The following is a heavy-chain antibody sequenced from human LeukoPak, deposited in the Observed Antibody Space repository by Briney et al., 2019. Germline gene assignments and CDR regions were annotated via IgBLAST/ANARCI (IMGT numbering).Heavy chain of an antibody. CDR3: ARGVGATNPYFDY. J-gene: IGHJ4*02. CDR2: IYSGGST. D-gene: IGHD1-26*01. V-gene: IGHV3-53*01. Sequence: GGSLRLSCAASGFTFSSYGMHWVRQAPGKGLEWVSVIYSGGSTYYADSVKGRFTISRDNSKNTLYLQMNSLRAEDTAVYYCARGVGATNPYFDYWGQGTLVTVSS. CDR1: GFTFSSYG.